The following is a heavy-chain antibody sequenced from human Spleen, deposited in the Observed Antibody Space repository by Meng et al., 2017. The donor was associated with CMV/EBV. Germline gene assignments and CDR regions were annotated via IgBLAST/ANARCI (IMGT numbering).Heavy chain of an antibody. J-gene: IGHJ4*02. V-gene: IGHV3-74*03. CDR3: ARGVAESLGWEMGY. D-gene: IGHD1-26*01. CDR1: GFTLRRYW. CDR2: IDSDGRDI. Sequence: GYPVESGGGLVQPGGSLGISCAVPGFTLRRYWMHWVRQAPGKGLEWVSRIDSDGRDITYADSVRGRFTISRDDAKNTLYLQMNSLRVEDTAVYYCARGVAESLGWEMGYWGQGTLVTVSS.